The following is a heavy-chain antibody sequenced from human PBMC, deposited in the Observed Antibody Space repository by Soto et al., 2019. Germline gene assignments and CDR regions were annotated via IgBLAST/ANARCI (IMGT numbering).Heavy chain of an antibody. CDR3: ARGGLGYCSGGSCYSAELSRYYYGMDV. D-gene: IGHD2-15*01. CDR1: GGSISSGGYY. J-gene: IGHJ6*02. CDR2: IYYSGST. V-gene: IGHV4-31*03. Sequence: QVQLQESGPGLVKPSQTLSLTCTVSGGSISSGGYYWSWIRQHPGKGLEWIGYIYYSGSTYYNPSLKSRVTISVDTSKNQFSLKLSCVTAADPAVYYCARGGLGYCSGGSCYSAELSRYYYGMDVWGQGTTVTVS.